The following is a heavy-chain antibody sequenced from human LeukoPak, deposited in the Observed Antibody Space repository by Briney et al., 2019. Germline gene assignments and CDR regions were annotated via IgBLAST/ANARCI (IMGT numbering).Heavy chain of an antibody. Sequence: ASVKVSCKASGYTFTNYVISWVRQAPGHGLEWMGYISANNGNTNFAQKLQGRVTMTTATSTSTAYMELRSLRSDDTAVYYCAREGRHFWSAYGYYYYYMDVWGKGTTVTVSS. V-gene: IGHV1-18*01. CDR3: AREGRHFWSAYGYYYYYMDV. CDR2: ISANNGNT. CDR1: GYTFTNYV. J-gene: IGHJ6*03. D-gene: IGHD3-3*02.